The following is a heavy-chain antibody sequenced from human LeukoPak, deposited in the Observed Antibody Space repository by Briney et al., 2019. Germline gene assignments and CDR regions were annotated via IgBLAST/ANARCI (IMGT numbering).Heavy chain of an antibody. Sequence: PSETLSLTCTISGGPIDTYNYYWGWIRQPPGKGLEWIGYIYYSGSTNYNPSLKSRVTISVDTSKNQFSLKLSSVTAADTAVYYCARGVIAVADFDYWGQGTLVTVSS. CDR1: GGPIDTYNYY. J-gene: IGHJ4*02. CDR3: ARGVIAVADFDY. D-gene: IGHD6-19*01. CDR2: IYYSGST. V-gene: IGHV4-61*05.